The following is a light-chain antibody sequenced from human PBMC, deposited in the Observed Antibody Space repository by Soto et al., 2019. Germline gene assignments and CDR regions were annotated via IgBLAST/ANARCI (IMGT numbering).Light chain of an antibody. V-gene: IGKV3-15*01. CDR1: QSVGSD. Sequence: IVLTQSPGTLSLSPGERATLSCRASQSVGSDYLAWYQQRPGQAPRLLIYGASTRATGIPARFSGSGSGTEFTLTISSLQSEDFAVYYCQQYNNWPRTFGQGTKVDIK. CDR2: GAS. J-gene: IGKJ1*01. CDR3: QQYNNWPRT.